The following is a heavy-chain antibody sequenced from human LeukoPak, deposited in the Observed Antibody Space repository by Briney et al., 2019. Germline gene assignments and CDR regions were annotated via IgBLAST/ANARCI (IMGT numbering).Heavy chain of an antibody. CDR3: ARDDDSSLDY. J-gene: IGHJ4*02. D-gene: IGHD3-22*01. CDR1: GYTFTSYG. CDR2: ISAQYGHT. Sequence: GSVKVSCKASGYTFTSYGISWVRQAPGQGLEWMGWISAQYGHTSYAQKFEGRVTMTTDTSTNTVYLELGSLKSDDTAVYYCARDDDSSLDYWGQGTLVAVSS. V-gene: IGHV1-18*01.